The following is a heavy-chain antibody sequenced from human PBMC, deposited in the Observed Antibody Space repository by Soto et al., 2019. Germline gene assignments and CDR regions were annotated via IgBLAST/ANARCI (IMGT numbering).Heavy chain of an antibody. CDR3: TKEKSVMNSGYDAFDL. J-gene: IGHJ3*01. CDR1: GFSFSAFE. Sequence: TGGSLRLSCAASGFSFSAFEMNWVRQAPGKGPEWVAHIKSGSSFTLYAASVKGRFTISRDDADNSLYLQMNRLRAEDTALYYCTKEKSVMNSGYDAFDLWGRGTMVTVSS. CDR2: IKSGSSFT. D-gene: IGHD5-12*01. V-gene: IGHV3-48*03.